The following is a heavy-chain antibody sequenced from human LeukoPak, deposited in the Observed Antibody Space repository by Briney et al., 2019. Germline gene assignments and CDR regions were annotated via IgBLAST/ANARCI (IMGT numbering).Heavy chain of an antibody. J-gene: IGHJ4*02. CDR1: GYTFTSYA. D-gene: IGHD3-10*01. V-gene: IGHV1-3*01. Sequence: ASVKVSCKASGYTFTSYAMHWVRQAPGQRLEWMGWINAGNGNTKYSQKFQGRVTITRDTSASTAYMELSSLRSEDTAVYYCARASHASGSYLGVPDSWGQGTLVTVSS. CDR2: INAGNGNT. CDR3: ARASHASGSYLGVPDS.